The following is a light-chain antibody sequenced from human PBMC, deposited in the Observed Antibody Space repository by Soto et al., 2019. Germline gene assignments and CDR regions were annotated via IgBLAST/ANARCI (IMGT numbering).Light chain of an antibody. J-gene: IGKJ1*01. CDR1: QSVSENN. V-gene: IGKV3-20*01. CDR2: GAS. Sequence: EIVLTQSPDTLSLSPGERATLSCRASQSVSENNLAWYQQKPGQAPRLLIHGASNRASGIPDRFSGSGSGTDFTLTVSRLEPEDFAVYYCQQFASLKTFGQGTKVEIK. CDR3: QQFASLKT.